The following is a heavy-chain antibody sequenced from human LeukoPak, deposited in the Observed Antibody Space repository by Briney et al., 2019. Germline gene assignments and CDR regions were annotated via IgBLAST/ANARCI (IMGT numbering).Heavy chain of an antibody. D-gene: IGHD2-2*01. Sequence: SETLSLTCTVSGGSISSYYWSWIRQPPGRGLEWIGYIYYSGSTNYNFSLKSRVTISVDTSKNQFSLKLNSVTAADTAVYYCARGIESSTSWIDPWGQGTLVTVSS. CDR2: IYYSGST. V-gene: IGHV4-59*01. J-gene: IGHJ5*02. CDR1: GGSISSYY. CDR3: ARGIESSTSWIDP.